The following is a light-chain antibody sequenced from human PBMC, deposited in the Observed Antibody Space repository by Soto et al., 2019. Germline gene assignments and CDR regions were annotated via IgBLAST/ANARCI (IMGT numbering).Light chain of an antibody. J-gene: IGLJ1*01. Sequence: QSVLTQPPSVSGAPGQRVTISCTGSSSNIGAGYDVHWYQQLPGTAPKLLIYGNSNRPSGVPDRFSGSKSGTSASLAITGLRAEDGAVYCGQSYDSSLRGPPYVFGTGTRVPVL. CDR1: SSNIGAGYD. V-gene: IGLV1-40*01. CDR2: GNS. CDR3: QSYDSSLRGPPYV.